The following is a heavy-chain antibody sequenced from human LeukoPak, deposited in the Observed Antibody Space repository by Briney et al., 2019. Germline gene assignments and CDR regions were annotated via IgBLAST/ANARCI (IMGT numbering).Heavy chain of an antibody. D-gene: IGHD3-3*01. J-gene: IGHJ6*02. Sequence: ASVKVSCKASGYTFTSYAMHWVRQAPGQRLEWMGWINAGNGNTKYSQKFQGRVTITRDTSASTAYMELSSLRSEDTAVYYCAKTYYDFWSGYNYYGMDVWGQGTTVTVSS. CDR1: GYTFTSYA. CDR2: INAGNGNT. CDR3: AKTYYDFWSGYNYYGMDV. V-gene: IGHV1-3*01.